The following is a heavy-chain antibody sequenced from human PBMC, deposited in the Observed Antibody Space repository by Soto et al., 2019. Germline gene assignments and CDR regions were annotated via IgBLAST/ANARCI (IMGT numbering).Heavy chain of an antibody. CDR1: GYTFISYD. Sequence: ASVKVSCKASGYTFISYDISWVRQAPGQGLEWMGWINAYKGNTNYAQKLQGRVNMTTYTSTSTAYMELRSLRSDDTAVYYCARGGYYYGSGSPHIYGMDVWGQGTTVTVSS. CDR2: INAYKGNT. CDR3: ARGGYYYGSGSPHIYGMDV. V-gene: IGHV1-18*01. D-gene: IGHD3-10*01. J-gene: IGHJ6*02.